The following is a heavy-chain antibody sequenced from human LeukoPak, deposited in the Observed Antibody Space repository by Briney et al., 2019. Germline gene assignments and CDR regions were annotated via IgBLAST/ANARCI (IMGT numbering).Heavy chain of an antibody. J-gene: IGHJ6*02. CDR3: TTERNWELLRPYGLDI. CDR1: GFTFNYVW. Sequence: GGSLRLSCAASGFTFNYVWMDWVRQAPGKGLEWVGRIRTNIEGETTDYAAPVKGRFTISRDDPKTTMYLHMNSLKTEDSAVYFCTTERNWELLRPYGLDIWGQGTTVTVSS. CDR2: IRTNIEGETT. V-gene: IGHV3-15*01. D-gene: IGHD1-26*01.